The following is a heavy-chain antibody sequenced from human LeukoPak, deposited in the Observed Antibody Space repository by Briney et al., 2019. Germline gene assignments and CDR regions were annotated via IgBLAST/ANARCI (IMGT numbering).Heavy chain of an antibody. J-gene: IGHJ4*02. V-gene: IGHV3-23*01. CDR2: ISGSGGST. D-gene: IGHD2-2*01. CDR3: ARRAACSSTSCYLPLDY. Sequence: GGSLRLSCAASGFTFSSYAMSWVRQAPGKGLEWVSAISGSGGSTYYADSVKGRFTISRDNAKNSLYLQMNSLRAEDTAVYYCARRAACSSTSCYLPLDYWGQGTLVTVSS. CDR1: GFTFSSYA.